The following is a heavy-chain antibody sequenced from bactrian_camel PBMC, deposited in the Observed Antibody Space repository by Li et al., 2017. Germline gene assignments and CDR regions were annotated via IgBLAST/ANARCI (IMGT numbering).Heavy chain of an antibody. V-gene: IGHV3S67*01. D-gene: IGHD2*01. CDR2: IGIYGRT. Sequence: VQLVESGGNSVQAGGSLRLSCATSPYTTSRYSMGWFRQALGKEREGVASIGIYGRTNYADSVKGRFSISKDNAKNTLYLQMDSLIPEDSADYCAADRPFCSG. CDR1: PYTTSRYS.